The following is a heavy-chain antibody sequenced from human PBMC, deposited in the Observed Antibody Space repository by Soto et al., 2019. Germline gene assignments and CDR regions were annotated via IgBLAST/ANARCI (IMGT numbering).Heavy chain of an antibody. Sequence: ASVKVSCKDSGYTFTSYGISWVRQAPGQGLEWMGWISAYNGNTNYAQKLQGRVTMTTDTSTSTAYMELRSLRSDDTAVYYCARGSSDDFWSGYQDWFDPWGQGTLLTVSS. CDR3: ARGSSDDFWSGYQDWFDP. J-gene: IGHJ5*02. D-gene: IGHD3-3*01. CDR2: ISAYNGNT. V-gene: IGHV1-18*01. CDR1: GYTFTSYG.